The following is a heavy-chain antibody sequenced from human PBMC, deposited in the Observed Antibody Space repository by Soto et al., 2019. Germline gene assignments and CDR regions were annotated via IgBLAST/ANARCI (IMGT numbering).Heavy chain of an antibody. CDR3: TTNYGDPRRYYYYYGMDV. CDR2: IKSKSDGGAT. Sequence: VGSLRLSCAVSAFTFSNAWTNWVRQAPGKGLEWVGRIKSKSDGGATDYAAPVKGRFTISRDDSKNTIYLQMNSLRMEDTALYYCTTNYGDPRRYYYYYGMDVWGQGTTVTVSS. J-gene: IGHJ6*02. CDR1: AFTFSNAW. V-gene: IGHV3-15*01. D-gene: IGHD4-17*01.